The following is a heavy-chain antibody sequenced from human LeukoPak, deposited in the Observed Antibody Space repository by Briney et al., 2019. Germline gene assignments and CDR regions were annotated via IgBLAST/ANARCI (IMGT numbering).Heavy chain of an antibody. D-gene: IGHD3-10*01. CDR3: AKDWGFDGFYYMDV. CDR2: ISWNSGSI. V-gene: IGHV3-9*01. CDR1: GFTFADYA. J-gene: IGHJ6*03. Sequence: GGSLRLSCAVSGFTFADYAMHWVRQAPGKGLEWVSGISWNSGSIGYADSVKGRFTISRDNAKNSLYLQMNSLRAEDTALYYCAKDWGFDGFYYMDVWGKGTTVTVSS.